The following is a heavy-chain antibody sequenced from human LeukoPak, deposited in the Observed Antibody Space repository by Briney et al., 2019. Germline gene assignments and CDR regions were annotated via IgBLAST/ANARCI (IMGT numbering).Heavy chain of an antibody. V-gene: IGHV3-20*04. CDR3: ARGAGYDYVRGSYRSIDY. J-gene: IGHJ4*02. Sequence: PGGSLRLSCAASGFTISNSAMTWVRQAPGKGLDWVSNINWNGGSTGYADSVKGRFTISRDNAKKSLYLQMNSLRAEDTALYYCARGAGYDYVRGSYRSIDYWGQGTLVTVSS. CDR1: GFTISNSA. D-gene: IGHD3-16*02. CDR2: INWNGGST.